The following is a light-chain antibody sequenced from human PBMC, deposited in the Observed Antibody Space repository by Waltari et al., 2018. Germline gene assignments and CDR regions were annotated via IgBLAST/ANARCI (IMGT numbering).Light chain of an antibody. Sequence: DIQMTQSPSSLPASVGDTITITCRASQDIGTSLAWYQQKPGEAPKLLVFVASRLQGGVPSRFSGNGSGTDFSLTIRSLQPEDFATYYCQEFYGSLSRTFGGGTKVDIK. CDR1: QDIGTS. V-gene: IGKV1-NL1*01. CDR3: QEFYGSLSRT. J-gene: IGKJ4*01. CDR2: VAS.